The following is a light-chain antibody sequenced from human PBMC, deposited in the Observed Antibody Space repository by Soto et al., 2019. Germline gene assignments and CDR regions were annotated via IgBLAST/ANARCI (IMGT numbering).Light chain of an antibody. CDR2: GAS. Sequence: EIVLTQSPGTLSLSPGERATLSCRASQSVSSSFLAWYQQKPGQAPRLLIYGASSRATGIPDRFSGSGSGTDFTLTISGLEPEDYAVYYGQQYDSSPWTFGEGTSVEIK. V-gene: IGKV3-20*01. J-gene: IGKJ1*01. CDR3: QQYDSSPWT. CDR1: QSVSSSF.